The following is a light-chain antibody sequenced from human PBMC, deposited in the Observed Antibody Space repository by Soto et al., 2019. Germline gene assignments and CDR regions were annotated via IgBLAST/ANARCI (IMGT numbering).Light chain of an antibody. CDR2: DAS. J-gene: IGKJ4*01. CDR1: QSISSW. CDR3: QQYNSWPLT. V-gene: IGKV1-5*01. Sequence: IQMTQSPSTLSASVGDRVTITCRASQSISSWLAWYQQKPGKAPKLLIYDASSLESGVPSRFSGSGSGTEFTLTISSLQSEDFAVYYCQQYNSWPLTFGGVTKVDI.